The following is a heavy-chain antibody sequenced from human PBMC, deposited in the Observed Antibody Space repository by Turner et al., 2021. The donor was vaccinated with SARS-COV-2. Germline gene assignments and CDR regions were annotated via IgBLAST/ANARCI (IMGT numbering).Heavy chain of an antibody. Sequence: QLQLQESGPGVVKPSATLSLTCAVSGGSISTTHYYWGWIRQPPGEGLEWIGIVYYSGSTYYNPSLKSRVIISVDTSNNQLSLKLSSVTAADTAVYYCARHFRSAVAAVPFDFWGQGTLVTVSS. J-gene: IGHJ4*02. CDR1: GGSISTTHYY. CDR3: ARHFRSAVAAVPFDF. V-gene: IGHV4-39*01. D-gene: IGHD6-19*01. CDR2: VYYSGST.